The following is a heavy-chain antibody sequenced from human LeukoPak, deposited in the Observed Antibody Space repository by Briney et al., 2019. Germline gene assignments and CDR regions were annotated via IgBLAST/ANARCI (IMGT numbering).Heavy chain of an antibody. V-gene: IGHV1-8*01. Sequence: VASVKVSCKASAYTFTSYDINWVRQATGQGLEWMGWMNPNSGNAGYAQKFQGRITMTRTTSISTAYMELSSLRSEDTAVYYWARGNGRFLEWSDVWGKGTTVTVSS. J-gene: IGHJ6*04. CDR1: AYTFTSYD. CDR2: MNPNSGNA. D-gene: IGHD3-3*01. CDR3: ARGNGRFLEWSDV.